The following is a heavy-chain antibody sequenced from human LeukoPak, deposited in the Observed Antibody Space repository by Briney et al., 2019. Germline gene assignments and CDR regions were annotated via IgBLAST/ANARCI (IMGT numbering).Heavy chain of an antibody. CDR2: IYYSGST. CDR3: ARAEYSSSNAEYFQH. CDR1: GGSISSSSYY. J-gene: IGHJ1*01. V-gene: IGHV4-39*07. D-gene: IGHD6-13*01. Sequence: SGTLSLTCTVSGGSISSSSYYWGWIRQPPGKGLEWIGSIYYSGSTYYNPSLKSRVTISVDTSKNQFSLKLSSVTAADTAVYYCARAEYSSSNAEYFQHWGQGTLVTVSS.